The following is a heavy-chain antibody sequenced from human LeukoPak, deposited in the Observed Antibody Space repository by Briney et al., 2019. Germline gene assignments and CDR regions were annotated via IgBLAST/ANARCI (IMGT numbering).Heavy chain of an antibody. Sequence: GGSLRLSCATSGFTFSSYSMNWVRQAPGKGLGWVSYISSSSSTIYYADSVKGRFTISRDNAKNSLYLQMNSLRAEDTAVYYCAKDLAAVADFFDYWGQGTLVTVSS. J-gene: IGHJ4*02. V-gene: IGHV3-48*01. D-gene: IGHD6-19*01. CDR1: GFTFSSYS. CDR3: AKDLAAVADFFDY. CDR2: ISSSSSTI.